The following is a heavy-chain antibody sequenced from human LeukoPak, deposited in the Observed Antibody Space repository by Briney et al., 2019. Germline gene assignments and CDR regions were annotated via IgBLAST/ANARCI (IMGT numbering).Heavy chain of an antibody. D-gene: IGHD3-3*01. CDR2: IYYSGST. Sequence: PSETLSLTCTVSGGSISSSSYYWGWIRQPPGKGLEWIGSIYYSGSTYYNPSLKSRVTISVDTSKNQFSLKLSSVTAADTAVYYCARQAPYDFAEAFDILGQGTMVTVSS. V-gene: IGHV4-39*01. CDR3: ARQAPYDFAEAFDI. CDR1: GGSISSSSYY. J-gene: IGHJ3*02.